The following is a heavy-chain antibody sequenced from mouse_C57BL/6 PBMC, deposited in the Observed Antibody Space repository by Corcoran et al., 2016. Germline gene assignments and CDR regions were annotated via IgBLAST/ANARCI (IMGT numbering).Heavy chain of an antibody. D-gene: IGHD2-1*01. Sequence: QVQLQQSGAELVKPGASVKISCKASGYAFSSYWMNWVKQRPGKGLEWIGQIYPGDGDTNYNGKFKGKATLTADKSSSTAYMQLSSLTSEDSAVYFCARSSYGNFPWFAYWGQGTLVTVSA. CDR1: GYAFSSYW. V-gene: IGHV1-80*01. J-gene: IGHJ3*01. CDR3: ARSSYGNFPWFAY. CDR2: IYPGDGDT.